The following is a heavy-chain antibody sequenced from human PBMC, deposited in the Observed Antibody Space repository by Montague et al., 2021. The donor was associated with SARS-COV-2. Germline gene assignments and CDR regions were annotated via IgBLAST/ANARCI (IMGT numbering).Heavy chain of an antibody. CDR3: AREVRYYYDSSGPGAFDI. V-gene: IGHV4-59*01. CDR2: IYYSGST. J-gene: IGHJ3*02. CDR1: GASISSYY. Sequence: SETLSLTCTVSGASISSYYWSWIRRPPGKGLEWVGYIYYSGSTNYNPSLKSRVTISVDTSKNQFSLKLGSVTAADTAVYYCAREVRYYYDSSGPGAFDIWGQGTMVTVSS. D-gene: IGHD3-22*01.